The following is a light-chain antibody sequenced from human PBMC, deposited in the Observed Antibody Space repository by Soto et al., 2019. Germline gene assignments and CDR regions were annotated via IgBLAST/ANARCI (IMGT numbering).Light chain of an antibody. J-gene: IGKJ1*01. CDR2: DAS. Sequence: EIVLTQSPATLSLSPGERATLSCRASQSVSSYLAWYQQKPGQAPRLLIYDASNRATGIPARFSGSGSGTDFTLPISSLETEDFAVYYCQQRSNWPWTFGQGTKVEIK. CDR3: QQRSNWPWT. CDR1: QSVSSY. V-gene: IGKV3-11*01.